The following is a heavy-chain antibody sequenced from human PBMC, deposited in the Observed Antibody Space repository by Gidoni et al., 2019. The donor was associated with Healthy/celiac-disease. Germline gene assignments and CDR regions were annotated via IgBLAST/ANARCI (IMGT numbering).Heavy chain of an antibody. CDR3: ARGRHSSSWYPGLGNWFDP. Sequence: QVQLQQWGAGLLKPSETLSLTCAVYGGSFSGYYWSWIRQPPGKGLEWIGEINHSGSTNYNPSLKSRVTISVDTSKNQFSLKLSSVTAADTAVYYCARGRHSSSWYPGLGNWFDPWGQGTLVTVSS. CDR2: INHSGST. D-gene: IGHD6-13*01. CDR1: GGSFSGYY. V-gene: IGHV4-34*01. J-gene: IGHJ5*02.